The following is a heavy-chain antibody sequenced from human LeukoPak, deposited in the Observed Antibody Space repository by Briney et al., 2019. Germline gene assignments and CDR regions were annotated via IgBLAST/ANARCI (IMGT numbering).Heavy chain of an antibody. CDR3: ARVYFSQQVEGPPVNWFDP. CDR2: VYHSGDS. D-gene: IGHD2/OR15-2a*01. J-gene: IGHJ5*02. V-gene: IGHV4-38-2*02. Sequence: SETLSLTCTVSGYSISSGYFWGWIRQSPGKGLEWIATVYHSGDSFYNPSLKSRVTMSVDTSKNQFSLKVNSVTAADTAVYYCARVYFSQQVEGPPVNWFDPWGQGTLVTVSS. CDR1: GYSISSGYF.